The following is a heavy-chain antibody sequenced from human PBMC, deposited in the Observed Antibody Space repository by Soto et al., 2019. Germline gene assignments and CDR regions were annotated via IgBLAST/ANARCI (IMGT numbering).Heavy chain of an antibody. CDR1: GGSISSGGYY. D-gene: IGHD3-10*01. CDR3: ARDWRGTTMVRGPGGLDP. V-gene: IGHV4-31*03. J-gene: IGHJ5*02. CDR2: IYYNGGT. Sequence: QVQLQESGPGLVKPSQTLSLTCTVSGGSISSGGYYWSWIRQYPGKGLEWIGYIYYNGGTFYNPSLQSRVSMSVDTSKNQFSLRLDSVTAADTAVYYCARDWRGTTMVRGPGGLDPCGLGTLVTVSS.